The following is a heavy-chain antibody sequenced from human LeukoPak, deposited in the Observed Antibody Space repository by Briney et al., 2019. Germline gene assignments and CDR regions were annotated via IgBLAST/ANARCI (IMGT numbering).Heavy chain of an antibody. D-gene: IGHD3-3*01. CDR1: GGSISSGGYS. V-gene: IGHV4-61*08. J-gene: IGHJ5*02. Sequence: PSETLSLTCAVSGGSISSGGYSWSWIRQPPGKGLEWIGYIYYSGSTNYNPSLKSRVTISVDTSKNQFSLKLSSVTAADTAVYYCAATYYDFWSGYYPNWFDPWGQGTLVTVSS. CDR3: AATYYDFWSGYYPNWFDP. CDR2: IYYSGST.